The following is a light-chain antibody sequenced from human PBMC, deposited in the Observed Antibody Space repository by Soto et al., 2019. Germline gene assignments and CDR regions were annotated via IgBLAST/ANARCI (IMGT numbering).Light chain of an antibody. CDR3: QQYGSSRPT. CDR2: AAS. CDR1: QSVRSTY. J-gene: IGKJ1*01. V-gene: IGKV3-20*01. Sequence: EIVLTQSPGTLSLSPGERATLSCRASQSVRSTYLAWYQQKPGQAPRLLIYAASSRATGIPDRFSGSGSGTDFTLTISRLEPEDFAVYYCQQYGSSRPTFGQGTKVDIK.